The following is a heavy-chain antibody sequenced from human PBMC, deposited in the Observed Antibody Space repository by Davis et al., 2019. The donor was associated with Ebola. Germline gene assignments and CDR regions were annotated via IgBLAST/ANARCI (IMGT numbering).Heavy chain of an antibody. Sequence: PSETLSLTCAVYGGSFSGYHWSWIRQPPGQGLQWIGEIHSRGSTNYNPSFKSRLTISVDTSKNQYSLKLTSVTAADTAIYYCARAHSFPMGWGQGTLVTVSS. J-gene: IGHJ4*02. CDR2: IHSRGST. D-gene: IGHD3-16*02. CDR3: ARAHSFPMG. CDR1: GGSFSGYH. V-gene: IGHV4-34*01.